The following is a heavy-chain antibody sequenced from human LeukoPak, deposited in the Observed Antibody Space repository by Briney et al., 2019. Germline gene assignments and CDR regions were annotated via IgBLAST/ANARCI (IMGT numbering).Heavy chain of an antibody. CDR3: ARVAYDF. Sequence: ASVKVSCKASGYTFTSYGISWVRQAPGQGLEWMGWISAYNGNTNYAQKLQGRVTMTRNTSISTAYMELSSLRSEDTAVYYCARVAYDFWGQGTLVTVSS. V-gene: IGHV1-18*01. CDR2: ISAYNGNT. CDR1: GYTFTSYG. J-gene: IGHJ4*02. D-gene: IGHD3/OR15-3a*01.